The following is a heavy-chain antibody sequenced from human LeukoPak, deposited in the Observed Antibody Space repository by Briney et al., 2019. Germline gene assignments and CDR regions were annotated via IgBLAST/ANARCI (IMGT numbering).Heavy chain of an antibody. CDR3: ARGPKGNMDPYYYGMDV. Sequence: GASVKVSCKASGGTFSSYAISWVRQAPGQGLEWMGGIIPIFGTANYAQKFQGRVTITADESTSTAYMELSSLRSEDTAVYYCARGPKGNMDPYYYGMDVWGQGTTVTVSS. V-gene: IGHV1-69*13. CDR1: GGTFSSYA. CDR2: IIPIFGTA. J-gene: IGHJ6*02. D-gene: IGHD2/OR15-2a*01.